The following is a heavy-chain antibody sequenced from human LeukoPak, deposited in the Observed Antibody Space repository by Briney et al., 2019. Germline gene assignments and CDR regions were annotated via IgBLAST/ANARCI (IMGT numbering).Heavy chain of an antibody. J-gene: IGHJ3*02. V-gene: IGHV3-23*01. Sequence: GGSLRLSCAASGFTFGNYAMTWVRQAPGKGLEWVSAISGRGSNTYYADSVKGRFTISRDNSKNTLYLQMNSLRAEDTAVYYCARERYYYDSSAYSGAFDIWGQGTMVTASS. CDR1: GFTFGNYA. CDR2: ISGRGSNT. D-gene: IGHD3-22*01. CDR3: ARERYYYDSSAYSGAFDI.